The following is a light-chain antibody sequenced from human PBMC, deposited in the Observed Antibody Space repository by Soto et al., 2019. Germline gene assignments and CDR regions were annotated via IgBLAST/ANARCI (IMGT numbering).Light chain of an antibody. CDR1: SSNIGSNT. CDR3: AAWDDSLNVVL. V-gene: IGLV1-44*01. J-gene: IGLJ2*01. Sequence: QSVLTQPPSASGTPGQRVTISCSGSSSNIGSNTVNWYQQLPGTAPKLLIYSDNQRPSGVPDRFSGSKSGTSASLAISGLQSEDEADYYCAAWDDSLNVVLFGGGTKL. CDR2: SDN.